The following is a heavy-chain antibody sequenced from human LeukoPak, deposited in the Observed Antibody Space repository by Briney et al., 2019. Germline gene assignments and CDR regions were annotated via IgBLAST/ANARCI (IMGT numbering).Heavy chain of an antibody. Sequence: GGSLRLSCAASGFTFSSYWMGWVRQAPGKGLEWVASIKQEGNDKYYVYSVKGRFTNYRDNPKNSLYLKINFLRAEDTALCYCARYAGNCDLDYWGQGTLVTVSS. CDR2: IKQEGNDK. CDR1: GFTFSSYW. CDR3: ARYAGNCDLDY. D-gene: IGHD1-14*01. V-gene: IGHV3-7*01. J-gene: IGHJ4*02.